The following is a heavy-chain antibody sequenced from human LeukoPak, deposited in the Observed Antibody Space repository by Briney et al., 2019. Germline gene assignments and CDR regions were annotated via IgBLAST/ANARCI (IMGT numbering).Heavy chain of an antibody. D-gene: IGHD6-19*01. CDR1: GGSIGSNY. J-gene: IGHJ4*02. CDR2: IYYTGGT. Sequence: SETLSLTCTVSGGSIGSNYWTWIRQPPEKGLEYIGYIYYTGGTNYNPSLKSRVTISVDTSKNQFSLKLTSVTAADTAVYFCAKYGNSGWVIDNWGQGTLVTVSS. V-gene: IGHV4-59*08. CDR3: AKYGNSGWVIDN.